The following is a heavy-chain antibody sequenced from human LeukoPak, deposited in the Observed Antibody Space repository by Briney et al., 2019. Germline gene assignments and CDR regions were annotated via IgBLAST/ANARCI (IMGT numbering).Heavy chain of an antibody. Sequence: SETLSLTCTVSGGSISSYYWSWIRQPPGKGLEWIGYIHYSGSTNYNPSLKSRLTISVETSKNQFSLKLSSVTAADTAVYYCARNGDYMDVWGKGTTVTISS. CDR1: GGSISSYY. CDR3: ARNGDYMDV. J-gene: IGHJ6*03. CDR2: IHYSGST. D-gene: IGHD2-8*01. V-gene: IGHV4-59*08.